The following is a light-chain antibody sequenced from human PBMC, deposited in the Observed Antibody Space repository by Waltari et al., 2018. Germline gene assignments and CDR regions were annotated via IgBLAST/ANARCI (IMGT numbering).Light chain of an antibody. CDR1: QTIDNN. CDR2: GAS. Sequence: EMVVKQSPATLSVSPGERATLSCRTSQTIDNNLAWYQQKPGQTPRLLIYGASTRAIGIPARFSGSGFGTEFTLTISSLQSEDFAVYYCQQYNNWLSVTFGQGTRLEI. V-gene: IGKV3-15*01. CDR3: QQYNNWLSVT. J-gene: IGKJ5*01.